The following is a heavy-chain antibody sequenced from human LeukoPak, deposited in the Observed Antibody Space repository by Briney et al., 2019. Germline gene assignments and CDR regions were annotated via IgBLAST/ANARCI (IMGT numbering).Heavy chain of an antibody. Sequence: PSETLSLTCTVSGGSISSYYWNWIRQPPGKGLEWIGYIYYSGSTNYIPSLKSRVTISVDTSKNQFSLKLTSVTAADTAVYYCARQASTGTFAFDIWGQGTMVTVSS. D-gene: IGHD1/OR15-1a*01. CDR2: IYYSGST. J-gene: IGHJ3*02. CDR3: ARQASTGTFAFDI. V-gene: IGHV4-59*08. CDR1: GGSISSYY.